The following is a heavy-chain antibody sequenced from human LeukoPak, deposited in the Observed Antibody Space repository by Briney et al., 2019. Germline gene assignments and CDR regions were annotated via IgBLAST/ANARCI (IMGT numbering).Heavy chain of an antibody. CDR1: GYTFTSYD. CDR3: ARVSGVTMVRGVIHYYYGMDV. V-gene: IGHV1-69*13. D-gene: IGHD3-10*01. Sequence: ASVKVSCKASGYTFTSYDINWVRQAPGQGLEWMGGIIPIFGTANYAQKFQGRVTITADESTSTAYMELSSLRSEDTAVYYCARVSGVTMVRGVIHYYYGMDVWGKGTTVTVSS. J-gene: IGHJ6*04. CDR2: IIPIFGTA.